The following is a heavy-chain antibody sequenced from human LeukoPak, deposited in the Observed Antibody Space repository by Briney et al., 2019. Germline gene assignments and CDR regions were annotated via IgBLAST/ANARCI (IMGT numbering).Heavy chain of an antibody. V-gene: IGHV4-34*01. Sequence: SETLSLTCAVYGGSLSNYYWGWIRQPPGKGLEWIGEINHSGSTKCNPSLKSRVTISVDMSKNQFSLELNSVTAADTAVYYCARGPASGSNFAWFDPWGQGTLVTVSS. CDR3: ARGPASGSNFAWFDP. J-gene: IGHJ5*02. CDR2: INHSGST. CDR1: GGSLSNYY. D-gene: IGHD3-10*01.